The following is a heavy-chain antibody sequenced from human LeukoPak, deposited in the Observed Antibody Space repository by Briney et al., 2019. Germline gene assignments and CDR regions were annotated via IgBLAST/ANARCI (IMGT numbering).Heavy chain of an antibody. CDR3: ARERETPWVRSDY. CDR1: GFTFSSYS. CDR2: ISSSSSYI. Sequence: GGSLRLSCAASGFTFSSYSMNWVRQAPGKGLEWVSSISSSSSYIYYAESVKGRFTISRDNAKNSLYLQMNSLRAEDTAVYYCARERETPWVRSDYWGQGTLVTVSS. J-gene: IGHJ4*02. V-gene: IGHV3-21*01. D-gene: IGHD2-15*01.